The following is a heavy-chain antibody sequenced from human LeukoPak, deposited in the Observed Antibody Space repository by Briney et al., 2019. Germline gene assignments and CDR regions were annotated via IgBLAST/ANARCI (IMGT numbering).Heavy chain of an antibody. D-gene: IGHD3-22*01. CDR3: ARGLEYYDSSGSHFDY. Sequence: ASVTVSCKASGYTFTSYYMNWVRQAPGQGLEWMGVINPTGGSTSYAQKFQGRVTMTRDTSTSTVYMELSSLRSEDTAVYYCARGLEYYDSSGSHFDYWGQGTLVTVSS. CDR1: GYTFTSYY. CDR2: INPTGGST. V-gene: IGHV1-46*01. J-gene: IGHJ4*02.